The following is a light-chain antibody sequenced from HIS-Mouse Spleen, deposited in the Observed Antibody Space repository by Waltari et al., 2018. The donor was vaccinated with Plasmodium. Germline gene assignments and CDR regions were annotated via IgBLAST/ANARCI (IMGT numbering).Light chain of an antibody. J-gene: IGLJ2*01. V-gene: IGLV2-11*01. CDR3: CSYAGSYTLV. CDR1: SSDVGGYNY. CDR2: DVS. Sequence: QSALTQPRSVSGSPGQSVTISCTGTSSDVGGYNYFHWYQQHPGKAPTLMIYDVSKRPSGVPDRFSGSKSGNTASLTISGLQAEDEADYYCCSYAGSYTLVFGGGTKLTVL.